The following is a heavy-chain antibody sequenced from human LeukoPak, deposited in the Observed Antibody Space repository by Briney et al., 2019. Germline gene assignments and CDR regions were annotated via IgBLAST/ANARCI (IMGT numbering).Heavy chain of an antibody. CDR3: AVHRAMVMRPDC. CDR1: GGSIISGGYY. D-gene: IGHD5-18*01. V-gene: IGHV4-30-2*01. Sequence: PSETLSLTCTVSGGSIISGGYYWSWIRQPPGKGLEWIGYIYHSGSTYYNPSLKSRVTISVDRSKNQFSLKLSSVTAADTAVYYCAVHRAMVMRPDCWGQGTLVTVSS. CDR2: IYHSGST. J-gene: IGHJ4*02.